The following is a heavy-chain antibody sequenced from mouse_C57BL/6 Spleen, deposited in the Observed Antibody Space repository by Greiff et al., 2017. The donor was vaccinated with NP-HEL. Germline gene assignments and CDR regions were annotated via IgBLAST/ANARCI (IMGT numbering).Heavy chain of an antibody. J-gene: IGHJ4*01. V-gene: IGHV5-17*01. CDR2: ISSGSSTI. D-gene: IGHD2-3*01. CDR3: AMGDGYYGAMDY. Sequence: EVQLVESGGGLVKPGRSLKLSCAASGFTFSDYGMHWVRQAPEKGLEWVAYISSGSSTIYYADTVKGRFTISRDNAKNNLFLQMTSLRSEDTAMYYCAMGDGYYGAMDYWGQGTSVTVSS. CDR1: GFTFSDYG.